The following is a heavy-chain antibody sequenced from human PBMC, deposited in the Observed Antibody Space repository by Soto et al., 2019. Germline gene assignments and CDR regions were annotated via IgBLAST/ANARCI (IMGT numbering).Heavy chain of an antibody. Sequence: QITLKASGPTLVKPTQTLTLTCTFSGFSLSTSGVGVGWISQPPGTDLEWLALIYWDDDKRYSPSLKSRLTINNDTSKNQVVLTMTKMDPVDTATYYCEHRLPGRYFEIGIFDPWCQGTLVTVSS. J-gene: IGHJ5*02. CDR2: IYWDDDK. CDR1: GFSLSTSGVG. D-gene: IGHD3-9*01. V-gene: IGHV2-5*02. CDR3: EHRLPGRYFEIGIFDP.